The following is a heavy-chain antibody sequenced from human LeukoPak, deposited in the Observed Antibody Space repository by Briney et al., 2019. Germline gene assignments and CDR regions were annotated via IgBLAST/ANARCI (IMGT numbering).Heavy chain of an antibody. V-gene: IGHV3-53*01. D-gene: IGHD1-26*01. Sequence: GGSLRLSCAASGFTVSSNYMSWVRQAPGKGLEWVSVIYSGGSTYYADSVKGRFTISRDNSKNTLYLQMNSLRAEDTAVYYCAREGLGSPSFDYWGQGTLVTVSS. CDR3: AREGLGSPSFDY. J-gene: IGHJ4*02. CDR1: GFTVSSNY. CDR2: IYSGGST.